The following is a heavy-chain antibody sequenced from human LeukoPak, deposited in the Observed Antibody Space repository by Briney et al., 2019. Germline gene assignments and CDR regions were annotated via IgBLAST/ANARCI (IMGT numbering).Heavy chain of an antibody. CDR1: GFTFSSYA. CDR2: ISYDGSNK. J-gene: IGHJ4*02. Sequence: GRSLRLSCAASGFTFSSYAMHWVRQAPGKGLEWVAVISYDGSNKYYADSVKGRFTISRDNARNTLYLQMNSLRAEDTAVYYCAREYCSRTSCYGFDYWGQGTLVIVSS. CDR3: AREYCSRTSCYGFDY. D-gene: IGHD2-2*01. V-gene: IGHV3-30*07.